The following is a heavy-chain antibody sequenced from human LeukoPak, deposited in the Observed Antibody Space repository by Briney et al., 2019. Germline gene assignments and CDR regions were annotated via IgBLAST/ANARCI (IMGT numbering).Heavy chain of an antibody. V-gene: IGHV3-74*01. D-gene: IGHD6-19*01. CDR1: GLTFSSHW. Sequence: GGSLRLSCAASGLTFSSHWMHWVRQAPGKGLVWVSRITNDGSSTTYADSVKGRFTISRHNSKNTLYLQMNSLRAEDTAVYYCAKHSSGWYEYYFDYWGQGTLVTVSS. CDR3: AKHSSGWYEYYFDY. J-gene: IGHJ4*02. CDR2: ITNDGSST.